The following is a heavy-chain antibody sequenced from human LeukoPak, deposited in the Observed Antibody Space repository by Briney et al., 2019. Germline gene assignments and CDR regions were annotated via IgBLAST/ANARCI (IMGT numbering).Heavy chain of an antibody. CDR3: SRGGGYGDY. CDR2: IHTNGGT. D-gene: IGHD5-12*01. J-gene: IGHJ4*02. Sequence: SETLSLTCTVSGASITSFYYNWIRQSAGKGLEWIGRIHTNGGTDYRPSLNSRVTMAVDTSKKQISLKLTSVTAADTAVYFCSRGGGYGDYWGQGILVTVSS. V-gene: IGHV4-4*07. CDR1: GASITSFY.